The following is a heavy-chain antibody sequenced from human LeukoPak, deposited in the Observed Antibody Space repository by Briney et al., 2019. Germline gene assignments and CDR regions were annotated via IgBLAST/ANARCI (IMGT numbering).Heavy chain of an antibody. V-gene: IGHV3-53*01. Sequence: GSLRLSCAISGFTVSSSDMSWVRQAPGKGLEWVSASYRGGDTYYADSVKGRFTISRDNSKNTLYLQMNSLRAEDTAVYYCARHREISSRDFEYWGQGTLVTVSS. CDR3: ARHREISSRDFEY. D-gene: IGHD1-14*01. CDR2: SYRGGDT. J-gene: IGHJ4*02. CDR1: GFTVSSSD.